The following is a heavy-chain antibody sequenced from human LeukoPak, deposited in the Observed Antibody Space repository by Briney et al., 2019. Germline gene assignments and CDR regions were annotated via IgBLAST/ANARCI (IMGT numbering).Heavy chain of an antibody. CDR3: ARLPSRIAVAGTGYYMDV. V-gene: IGHV4-4*07. D-gene: IGHD6-19*01. Sequence: PSETLSLTCTVSGGSISSYCWSWIRQPAGKGLEWIGHIHTSGNTNYNPSLKSRVTISVDTSKNQFSLKLSSVTAADTAVYYCARLPSRIAVAGTGYYMDVWGKGTTVTISS. CDR1: GGSISSYC. CDR2: IHTSGNT. J-gene: IGHJ6*03.